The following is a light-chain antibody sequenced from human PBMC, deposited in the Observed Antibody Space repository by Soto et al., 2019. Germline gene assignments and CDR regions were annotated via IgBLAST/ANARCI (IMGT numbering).Light chain of an antibody. CDR3: CSYASSSTYV. V-gene: IGLV2-23*01. CDR1: SSDVGSYNL. CDR2: EGN. J-gene: IGLJ1*01. Sequence: QSVLTQPASVSGSPGQSITISCTVTSSDVGSYNLVSWFQHHPGKAPKLMIYEGNKRPSGVSNRFSGSKSGNTASLTISGLQAEDEADYYCCSYASSSTYVFGTGTKVTVL.